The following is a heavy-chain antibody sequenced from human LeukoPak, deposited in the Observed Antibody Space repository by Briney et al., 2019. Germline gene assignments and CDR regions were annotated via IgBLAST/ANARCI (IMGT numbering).Heavy chain of an antibody. D-gene: IGHD3-22*01. CDR1: SGSISNYY. J-gene: IGHJ4*02. Sequence: SETLSLTCTISSGSISNYYWSWIRQPPGKGLEWIGYIYYTGITKYNPSLKSRVTISVDTSKSQLSLKLNSVTAADTAVYYCARDRNYYDSSGYYFANWGQGTLVTVSS. CDR3: ARDRNYYDSSGYYFAN. CDR2: IYYTGIT. V-gene: IGHV4-59*01.